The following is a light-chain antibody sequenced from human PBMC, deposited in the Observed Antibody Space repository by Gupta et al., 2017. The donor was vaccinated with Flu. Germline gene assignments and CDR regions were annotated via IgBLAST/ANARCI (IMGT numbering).Light chain of an antibody. Sequence: EIVMTQSPLSLPVSPGEPASISCRSSQSLLHSNGYNYLDWYLQKPGQSPQLLIYWGSTRASGVPDRFSGSGSGTDFTLKISRVEAEDVGVYYCMQTLRTPYTFGQGTKVEIK. V-gene: IGKV2-28*01. CDR1: QSLLHSNGYNY. J-gene: IGKJ2*01. CDR2: WGS. CDR3: MQTLRTPYT.